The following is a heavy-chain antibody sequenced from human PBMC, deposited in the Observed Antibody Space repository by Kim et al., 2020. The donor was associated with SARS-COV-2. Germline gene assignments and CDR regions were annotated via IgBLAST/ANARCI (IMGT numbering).Heavy chain of an antibody. CDR1: GYTFSAYA. Sequence: ASVKVSCKASGYTFSAYAMHWVRQAPGQTLEWMGWINVGNHNTKYSQKFEGRVTFTRDTSASTLYMELSSLTSEDTAIYYCAREYASGSNLGYWGQGTLVTVSS. J-gene: IGHJ4*02. CDR3: AREYASGSNLGY. V-gene: IGHV1-3*01. CDR2: INVGNHNT. D-gene: IGHD3-10*01.